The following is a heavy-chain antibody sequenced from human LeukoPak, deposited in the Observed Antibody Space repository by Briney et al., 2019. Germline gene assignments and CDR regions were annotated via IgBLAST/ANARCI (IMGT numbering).Heavy chain of an antibody. V-gene: IGHV6-1*01. Sequence: SQTLSLTCAISVDSVSTRGVAWNWARQSPSRGLEWLGRTYYTSKWDTDYAVSVKSRIVVNPDTSKNQFSLQLNSVTSEDTAVYYCARGLASAFDVWGQGTMVTVSS. CDR2: TYYTSKWDT. J-gene: IGHJ3*01. D-gene: IGHD6-19*01. CDR3: ARGLASAFDV. CDR1: VDSVSTRGVA.